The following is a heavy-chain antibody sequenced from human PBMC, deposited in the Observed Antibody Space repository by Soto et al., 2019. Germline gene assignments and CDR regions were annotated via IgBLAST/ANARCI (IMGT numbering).Heavy chain of an antibody. Sequence: ASVKVSCKASGYTFTGYYMHCVRQAPGQGLEWMGWINPNSGGTNYAQKFQGWVTMTRDTSISTAYMELSRLRSDDTAVYYCARAPPYDILTGYYDNWFDPWGQGTLVTVSS. J-gene: IGHJ5*02. V-gene: IGHV1-2*04. CDR2: INPNSGGT. CDR3: ARAPPYDILTGYYDNWFDP. CDR1: GYTFTGYY. D-gene: IGHD3-9*01.